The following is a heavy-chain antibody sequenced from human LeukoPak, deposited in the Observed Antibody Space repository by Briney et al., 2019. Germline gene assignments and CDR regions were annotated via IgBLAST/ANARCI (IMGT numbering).Heavy chain of an antibody. D-gene: IGHD3-3*01. CDR1: GFTFGSCW. CDR3: AREPRVVGGYYYGMDV. J-gene: IGHJ6*02. Sequence: GGSLRLSCAASGFTFGSCWMNWVRQTPGKGLEWVANINQDGSQKFYVDSVKGRFTISRDNANNSLYLQMNSLRAEDTAVYYCAREPRVVGGYYYGMDVWGQGTTVTVSS. CDR2: INQDGSQK. V-gene: IGHV3-7*01.